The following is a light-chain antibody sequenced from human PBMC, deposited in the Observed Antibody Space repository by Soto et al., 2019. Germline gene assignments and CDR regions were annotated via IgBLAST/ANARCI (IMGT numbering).Light chain of an antibody. CDR2: GAS. Sequence: IVMTQSPATLSVSPGARATLSCRASQSVSTNLAWYQHKPGQAPRLLIHGASTRATVIPARFSGSGSGTEFTLTISNLQSEDFAVYYCQQYNNWPPWTCGQGTKVEIK. CDR1: QSVSTN. CDR3: QQYNNWPPWT. J-gene: IGKJ1*01. V-gene: IGKV3-15*01.